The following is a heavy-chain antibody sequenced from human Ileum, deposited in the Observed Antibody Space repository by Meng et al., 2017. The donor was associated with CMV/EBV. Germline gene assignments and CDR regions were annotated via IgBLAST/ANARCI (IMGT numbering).Heavy chain of an antibody. J-gene: IGHJ4*02. CDR1: GGSITSRTYY. V-gene: IGHV4-39*01. CDR3: ATLAAAGPDY. Sequence: LTCSVSGGSITSRTYYWGWSRQPPGKGLEWIGSIFYSGSSYSNPSLRSRVTISVDTSKNHFSLKLSSVTAADTAVYYCATLAAAGPDYWGQGTLVTVSS. D-gene: IGHD6-13*01. CDR2: IFYSGSS.